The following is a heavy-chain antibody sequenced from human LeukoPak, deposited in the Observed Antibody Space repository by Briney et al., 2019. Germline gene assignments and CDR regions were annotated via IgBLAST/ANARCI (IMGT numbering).Heavy chain of an antibody. CDR1: GFTFSSYG. D-gene: IGHD3-22*01. Sequence: GGFLRLSCAASGFTFSSYGMHWVRQAPGKGLEWVAVIWYDGSNKYYADSVKGRFTISRDNSKDTLYLQMNSLRAEDTAVYYCAKDLQNDYYDTSGFDYWGQGTLVTVSS. CDR3: AKDLQNDYYDTSGFDY. J-gene: IGHJ4*02. CDR2: IWYDGSNK. V-gene: IGHV3-33*06.